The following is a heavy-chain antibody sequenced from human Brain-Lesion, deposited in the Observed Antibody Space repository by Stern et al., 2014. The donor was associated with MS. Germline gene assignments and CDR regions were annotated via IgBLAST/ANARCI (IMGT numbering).Heavy chain of an antibody. CDR1: GYTFTGYD. J-gene: IGHJ4*02. D-gene: IGHD3-22*01. CDR2: INPKSGGT. CDR3: ATYYYDSTGYNDF. Sequence: VQLVQSGAGVKKPGASVKVSCKASGYTFTGYDMHWVRQAPGQGLEWMGWINPKSGGTNYAQKFQGWVTMTRDTSINTAYMELSRLRSDDTAVYYCATYYYDSTGYNDFWGQGTLVTVSS. V-gene: IGHV1-2*04.